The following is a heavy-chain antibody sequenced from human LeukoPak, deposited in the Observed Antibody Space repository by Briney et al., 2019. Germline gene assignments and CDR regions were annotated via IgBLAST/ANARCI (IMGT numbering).Heavy chain of an antibody. CDR2: ISSSSSYI. CDR3: ARRINYYGSGSYLLDY. Sequence: GGSLRLSCAASGFTFSSYSMNWVRQATGKGLEWVSSISSSSSYIYYADSVKGRFTIYRDNAKNSLYLQMNSLRAEDTAVYYCARRINYYGSGSYLLDYWGQGTLVTVSS. D-gene: IGHD3-10*01. J-gene: IGHJ4*02. CDR1: GFTFSSYS. V-gene: IGHV3-21*01.